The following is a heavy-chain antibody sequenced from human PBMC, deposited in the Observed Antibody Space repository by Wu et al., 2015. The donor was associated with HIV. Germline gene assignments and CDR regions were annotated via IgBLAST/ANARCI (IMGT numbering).Heavy chain of an antibody. CDR3: ARAFYCSGGSCYSSYYYYMDV. CDR1: GGTFSSYA. CDR2: IIPIFGTA. J-gene: IGHJ6*03. V-gene: IGHV1-69*12. Sequence: QVQLVQSGAEVKKPGSSVKVSCKASGGTFSSYAISWVRQAPGQGLEWMGGIIPIFGTANYAQKFQGRVTITADESTSTAYMELSSLRSEDTAVYYCARAFYCSGGSCYSSYYYYMDVWGKGTTVTVSS. D-gene: IGHD2-15*01.